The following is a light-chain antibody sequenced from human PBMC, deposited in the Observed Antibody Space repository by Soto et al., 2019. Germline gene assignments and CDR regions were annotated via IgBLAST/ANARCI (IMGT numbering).Light chain of an antibody. J-gene: IGLJ3*02. V-gene: IGLV2-14*02. CDR1: SSDVGTYNL. Sequence: QSALTQPAAVSGSPGQSITISCTGTSSDVGTYNLVSWYQQYPGKAPKLMIYATSKRPSGVSNRFSGSKSGDTASLTISGLQAEDEADYYCLLYYRATWVFGGGTKVTVL. CDR2: ATS. CDR3: LLYYRATWV.